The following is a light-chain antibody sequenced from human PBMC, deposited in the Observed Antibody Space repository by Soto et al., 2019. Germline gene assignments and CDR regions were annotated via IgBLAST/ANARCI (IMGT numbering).Light chain of an antibody. CDR1: SSDVGAYDY. J-gene: IGLJ7*01. Sequence: QSALTQPASVSGSPGQSITISCTGTSSDVGAYDYVSWYQQYPGKAPKLIIYDVSYRPSGVSNRFSGSKSGNTASLTVSGLQAGDEADYYCSSYTRSTTLVFGAGTQLTVL. V-gene: IGLV2-14*03. CDR2: DVS. CDR3: SSYTRSTTLV.